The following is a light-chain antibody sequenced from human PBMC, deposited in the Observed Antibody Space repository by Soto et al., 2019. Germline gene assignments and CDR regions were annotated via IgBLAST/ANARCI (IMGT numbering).Light chain of an antibody. Sequence: QRSLYKSSLSASVGGRFAITCRTSQRINTDLNLTQQKPRRAPTLLIYAASSLQSGIPSRCTGSGAGTDFTLTITGLQPEDFATYYCPQSSIAPIPFGQGTRLEIK. CDR1: QRINTD. V-gene: IGKV1-39*01. J-gene: IGKJ5*01. CDR2: AAS. CDR3: PQSSIAPIP.